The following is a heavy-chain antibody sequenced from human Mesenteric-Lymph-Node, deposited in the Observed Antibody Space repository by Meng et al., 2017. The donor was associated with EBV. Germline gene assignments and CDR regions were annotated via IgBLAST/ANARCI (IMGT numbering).Heavy chain of an antibody. CDR3: ARVVLAATVYFFDY. CDR1: GGSISSRSYF. D-gene: IGHD4-17*01. Sequence: LQRGESGPGLMKPSAPLSLPCTVSGGSISSRSYFWGWIRQPQGKGLEWIGSIYYSGSTYYNPSLKSRVTMSVDTSKTQFSLKLSSVTAADTAVYYCARVVLAATVYFFDYWGQGTLVTVSS. J-gene: IGHJ4*02. CDR2: IYYSGST. V-gene: IGHV4-39*01.